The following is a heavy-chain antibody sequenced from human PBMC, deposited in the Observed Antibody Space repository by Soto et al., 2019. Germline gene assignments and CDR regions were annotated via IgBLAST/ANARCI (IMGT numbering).Heavy chain of an antibody. CDR2: ISSSSSYI. CDR1: GFTFSSYS. D-gene: IGHD3-10*01. Sequence: EVQLVESGGGLVKPGGSLRLSCAASGFTFSSYSMNWVRQAPGKGLEWVSSISSSSSYIYYADSVKGRFTISRDNAKNSLYLQMNSLRAEDTAVYYCARVWFEEYYMDVWGKGTTVTVSS. V-gene: IGHV3-21*01. CDR3: ARVWFEEYYMDV. J-gene: IGHJ6*03.